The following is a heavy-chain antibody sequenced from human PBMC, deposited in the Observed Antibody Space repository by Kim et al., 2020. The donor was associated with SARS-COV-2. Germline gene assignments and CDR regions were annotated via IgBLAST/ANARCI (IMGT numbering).Heavy chain of an antibody. D-gene: IGHD6-13*01. CDR1: GFTFSDYY. CDR3: ARVRGAAGPFYYYYYGMDV. V-gene: IGHV3-11*01. J-gene: IGHJ6*02. CDR2: ISSSGNTI. Sequence: GGSLRLSCAASGFTFSDYYMSWIRQAPGKGLEWVSYISSSGNTIYYADSVKGRFTISRDNAKNSLYLQMNRLRAEDTAVYYCARVRGAAGPFYYYYYGMDVWGQGTTVTVSS.